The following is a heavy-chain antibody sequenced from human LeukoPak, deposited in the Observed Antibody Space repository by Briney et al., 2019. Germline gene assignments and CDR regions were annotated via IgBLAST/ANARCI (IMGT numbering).Heavy chain of an antibody. CDR2: IYYSGST. D-gene: IGHD3-3*01. CDR1: GGSISSYY. V-gene: IGHV4-59*01. J-gene: IGHJ5*02. CDR3: AGDSRTTIFGVVSWWFDP. Sequence: SETLSLTCTVPGGSISSYYWSWIRQPPGKGLEWIGYIYYSGSTNYNPSLKSRVTISVDTSKNQFSLKLSSVTAADTAVYYCAGDSRTTIFGVVSWWFDPWGQGTLVTVSS.